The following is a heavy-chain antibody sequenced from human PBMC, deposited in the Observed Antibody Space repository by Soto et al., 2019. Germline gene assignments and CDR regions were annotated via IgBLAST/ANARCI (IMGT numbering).Heavy chain of an antibody. CDR3: AADARSYL. D-gene: IGHD2-15*01. CDR1: HYTFTTYT. J-gene: IGHJ2*01. CDR2: IGPNSGNT. V-gene: IGHV1-18*04. Sequence: DSVQVSCKASHYTFTTYTITCVRQAPGQGLEWVGWIGPNSGNTNFAQKFQGRLSLTIDTSTSTAYMELRSLRSDDTAVYYCAADARSYL.